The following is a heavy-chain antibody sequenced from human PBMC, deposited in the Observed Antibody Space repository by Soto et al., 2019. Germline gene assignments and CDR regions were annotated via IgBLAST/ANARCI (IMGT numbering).Heavy chain of an antibody. CDR3: ARVTGIAAVAFFDY. Sequence: ASVKVSCKASGYTFTGHYMHWVRQAPGQGLEWMGWINPNSGGTNYAQRLQGRVTMTRDTSISTAYMELSRLRSDDTAVYYCARVTGIAAVAFFDYWGQGTLVTVSS. D-gene: IGHD6-13*01. V-gene: IGHV1-2*02. CDR1: GYTFTGHY. CDR2: INPNSGGT. J-gene: IGHJ4*02.